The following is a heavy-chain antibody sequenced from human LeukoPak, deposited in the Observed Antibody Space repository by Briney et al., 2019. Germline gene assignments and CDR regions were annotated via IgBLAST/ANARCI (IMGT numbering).Heavy chain of an antibody. Sequence: QTGGSLRLSCAASGFTFSSFWMHWVRQAPGKGLVWVSRIHSDGTSTTYAESVKGRFTTSRENAKNKVYLQMNSLRADDTAVYYCARDRRDGSGDYFSRYMDVWGKGTTITVSS. J-gene: IGHJ6*04. V-gene: IGHV3-74*03. D-gene: IGHD3-10*01. CDR3: ARDRRDGSGDYFSRYMDV. CDR2: IHSDGTST. CDR1: GFTFSSFW.